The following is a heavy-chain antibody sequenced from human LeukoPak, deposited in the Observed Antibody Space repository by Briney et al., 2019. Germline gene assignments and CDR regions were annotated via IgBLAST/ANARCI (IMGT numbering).Heavy chain of an antibody. Sequence: SETLSLTCAVYGGSFSGYYWSWIRQPPGKGLEWIGEINHSGSTNYNPSLKSRVTISVDTSKDQFSLKLSSVTAADTAVYYCASVYDSSGYYPFWGQGTLVTVSS. CDR1: GGSFSGYY. CDR2: INHSGST. D-gene: IGHD3-22*01. CDR3: ASVYDSSGYYPF. V-gene: IGHV4-34*01. J-gene: IGHJ4*02.